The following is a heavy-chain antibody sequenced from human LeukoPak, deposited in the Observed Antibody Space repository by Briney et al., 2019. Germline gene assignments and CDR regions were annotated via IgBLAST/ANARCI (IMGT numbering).Heavy chain of an antibody. Sequence: GGSLRLSCAASGFTFSTYSMNWVRQAPGKGLEWVSSISSSSTDIYYGDSVKGRFAISRDNAKNSLYLQMNSLRAEDTAVYYCAREYSSSSRDFDYWGQGTLVTVSS. D-gene: IGHD6-6*01. V-gene: IGHV3-21*04. CDR3: AREYSSSSRDFDY. J-gene: IGHJ4*02. CDR2: ISSSSTDI. CDR1: GFTFSTYS.